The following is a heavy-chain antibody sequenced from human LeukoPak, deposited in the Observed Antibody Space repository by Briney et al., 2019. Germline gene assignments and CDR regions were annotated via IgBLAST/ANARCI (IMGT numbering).Heavy chain of an antibody. V-gene: IGHV3-23*01. CDR3: AKGSGSGWYGWFDP. D-gene: IGHD6-19*01. J-gene: IGHJ5*02. Sequence: LSGGSLRLSCAASRFTFSGYAMYWVRQAPGKRLEWVSCIDASGVNTYYADSVKGRFTISRDNSRNTLYLQMNSLRAEDTAVYYCAKGSGSGWYGWFDPWGQGTLVTVSS. CDR1: RFTFSGYA. CDR2: IDASGVNT.